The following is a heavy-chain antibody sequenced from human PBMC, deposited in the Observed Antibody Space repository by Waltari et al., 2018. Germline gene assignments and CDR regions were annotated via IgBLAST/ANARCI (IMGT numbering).Heavy chain of an antibody. J-gene: IGHJ4*02. CDR1: GGSFSGYY. V-gene: IGHV4-34*01. Sequence: QVQLQQWGAGLLKPSETLSLTCAVYGGSFSGYYWSWIRQPPGKGLEWIGEINHSGSTNCNPSLKSRVTIAVNTSKNQFSLKLSSVAAADTAVYYCARGAACSGDGYWGQGTLVTVSS. D-gene: IGHD6-13*01. CDR3: ARGAACSGDGY. CDR2: INHSGST.